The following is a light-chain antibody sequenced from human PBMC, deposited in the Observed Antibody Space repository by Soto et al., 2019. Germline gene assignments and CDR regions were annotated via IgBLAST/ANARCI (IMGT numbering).Light chain of an antibody. CDR1: QSISIW. Sequence: DIQMTQSPPTLSASVGDRVTITCRASQSISIWLAWYQQKPGKAPKLLIYKASTLESGVPSRFSGSGSGTEFTFTICSLRPDDFATYYCQQYDSYWTFGQGTKVEVK. CDR3: QQYDSYWT. CDR2: KAS. J-gene: IGKJ1*01. V-gene: IGKV1-5*03.